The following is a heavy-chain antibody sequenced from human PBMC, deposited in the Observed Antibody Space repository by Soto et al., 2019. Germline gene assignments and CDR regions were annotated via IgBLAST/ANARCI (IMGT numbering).Heavy chain of an antibody. V-gene: IGHV3-9*01. CDR1: GFTFGDHA. CDR2: ISWNSGSI. D-gene: IGHD3-16*01. Sequence: EVQLVESGGGLVQPGRSLRLSCAASGFTFGDHAMHWVRQAPGKGLEWVSGISWNSGSIGYADSVKGRFTISRDNAKNSVYLQSNGLRADDTALYYCVKDLGGGVGLFDCWGQGTLVTVSS. CDR3: VKDLGGGVGLFDC. J-gene: IGHJ4*02.